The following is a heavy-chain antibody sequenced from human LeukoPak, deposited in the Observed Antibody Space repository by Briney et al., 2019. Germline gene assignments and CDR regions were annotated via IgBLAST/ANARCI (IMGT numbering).Heavy chain of an antibody. CDR1: GGTFSSYA. CDR3: ARAIRGSKIASRYYFYYMDI. J-gene: IGHJ6*03. Sequence: SVKVSCKASGGTFSSYAINWVRQAPGQGLEWMGGIIPIFDTTNYAQNFQGRVTITADKSTNTAYMELSSLRSEDTAVYYCARAIRGSKIASRYYFYYMDIWGKGTTVTVSS. V-gene: IGHV1-69*06. D-gene: IGHD3-10*01. CDR2: IIPIFDTT.